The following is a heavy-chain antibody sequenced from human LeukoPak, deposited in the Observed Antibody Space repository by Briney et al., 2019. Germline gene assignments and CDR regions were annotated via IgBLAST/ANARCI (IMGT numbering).Heavy chain of an antibody. V-gene: IGHV4-34*01. CDR1: GGSFSGYY. CDR3: ARYYGDGAYDTSRWFDP. Sequence: SETLSLTCAVYGGSFSGYYWSWIRQPPGKGLEWIGEINHSGSTNYNPSLKSRVTISADTSKNQFSLKLSSVTAADTAVYYCARYYGDGAYDTSRWFDPWGQGTLVTVSS. D-gene: IGHD5-24*01. J-gene: IGHJ5*02. CDR2: INHSGST.